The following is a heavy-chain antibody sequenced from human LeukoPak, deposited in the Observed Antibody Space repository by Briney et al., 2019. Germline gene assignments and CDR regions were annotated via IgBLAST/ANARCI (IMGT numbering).Heavy chain of an antibody. D-gene: IGHD1-26*01. CDR1: GFTFSSYS. CDR2: IGSSSSTI. V-gene: IGHV3-48*04. J-gene: IGHJ4*02. CDR3: ARDSYGGTYYGDF. Sequence: TGGSLRLSCAASGFTFSSYSMNWVRQAPGKGLEWVSYIGSSSSTIYYADSVKGRFTISRDNAKNSLYLQMNSLRAEDTAVYYCARDSYGGTYYGDFWGQGTLVTVSS.